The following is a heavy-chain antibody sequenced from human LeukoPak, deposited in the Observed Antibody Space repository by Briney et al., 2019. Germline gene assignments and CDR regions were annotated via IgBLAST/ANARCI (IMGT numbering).Heavy chain of an antibody. V-gene: IGHV4-38-2*02. CDR3: ARDTQPSRYYYYMDV. CDR1: DFSISSGYY. Sequence: SETLSLTCSVSDFSISSGYYWAWIRQPPGKGLEWIGSIYHSGSTYYNPSLKSRVTISVDTSKNQFSLKPSSVTAADTAVYYCARDTQPSRYYYYMDVWGKGTTVTVSS. J-gene: IGHJ6*03. D-gene: IGHD6-13*01. CDR2: IYHSGST.